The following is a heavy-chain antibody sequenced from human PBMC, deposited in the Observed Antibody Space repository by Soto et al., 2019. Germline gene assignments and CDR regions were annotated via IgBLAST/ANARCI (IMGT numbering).Heavy chain of an antibody. J-gene: IGHJ4*02. V-gene: IGHV4-59*08. CDR2: IYHTATT. Sequence: SETLSLTCSVAGGSISDYYWSWIRQPPGKGLEWIGYIYHTATTNYNPSLKSRVTMLVDTSKNQFSLKLRSVTAADTAVYYCARHGYSTAWYGSWDYWGQGTLVTVSS. CDR1: GGSISDYY. CDR3: ARHGYSTAWYGSWDY. D-gene: IGHD6-19*01.